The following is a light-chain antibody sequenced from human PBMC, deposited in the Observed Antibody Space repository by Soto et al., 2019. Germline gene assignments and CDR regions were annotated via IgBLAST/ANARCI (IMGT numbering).Light chain of an antibody. CDR3: SSYTSSSTWV. J-gene: IGLJ3*02. Sequence: ALTQPASVSGSPGQSITISCTGTSSDVGGYNYVSWYQQHPGKAPKLMIYEVSNRPSGVSNRFSGSKSGNTASLTISGLQAEVEADYYCSSYTSSSTWVFGGGTKLTVL. CDR2: EVS. CDR1: SSDVGGYNY. V-gene: IGLV2-14*01.